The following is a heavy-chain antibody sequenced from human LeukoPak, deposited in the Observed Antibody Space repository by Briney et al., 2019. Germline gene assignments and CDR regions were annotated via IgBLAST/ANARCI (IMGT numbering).Heavy chain of an antibody. CDR2: INPSGGST. J-gene: IGHJ4*02. CDR1: GYTFTSYY. V-gene: IGHV1-46*01. CDR3: ASSPPSSIAVAGGYDY. D-gene: IGHD6-19*01. Sequence: ASVKVSCKASGYTFTSYYMHWVRQAPGQGLEWMGIINPSGGSTSYAQKFQGRVTMTRDMSTSTVYMELSSLRSEDAAVYYCASSPPSSIAVAGGYDYWGQGTLVTVSS.